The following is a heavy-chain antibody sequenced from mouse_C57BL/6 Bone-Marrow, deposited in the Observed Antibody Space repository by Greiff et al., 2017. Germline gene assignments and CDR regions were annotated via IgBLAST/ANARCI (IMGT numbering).Heavy chain of an antibody. V-gene: IGHV5-17*01. CDR3: ARTGFAY. CDR2: ISSGSSTI. J-gene: IGHJ3*01. Sequence: EVKVVESGGGLVKPGGSLKLSCAASGFTFSDYGMHWVRQDPEKGLEWVAYISSGSSTIYYADTVKGRFTISRDNAKNTLFLQMTSLRSEDTAMYYCARTGFAYWGQGTLVTVSA. CDR1: GFTFSDYG.